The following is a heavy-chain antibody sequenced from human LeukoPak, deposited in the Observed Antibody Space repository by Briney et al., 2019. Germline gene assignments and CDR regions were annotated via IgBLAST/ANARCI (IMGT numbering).Heavy chain of an antibody. CDR3: ARDVVVVAATSSSREH. D-gene: IGHD2-15*01. CDR1: GFTVSRNY. J-gene: IGHJ4*02. V-gene: IGHV3-21*01. CDR2: ISSSSSYI. Sequence: GGSLRLSCAASGFTVSRNYMSWVRQAPGKGLEWVSSISSSSSYIYYADSVKGRFTISRDNAKNSLYLQMNSLRAEDTAVYYCARDVVVVAATSSSREHWGQGTLVTVSS.